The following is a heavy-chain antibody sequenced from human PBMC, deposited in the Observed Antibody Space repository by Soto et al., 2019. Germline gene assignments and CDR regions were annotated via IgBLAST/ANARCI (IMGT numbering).Heavy chain of an antibody. D-gene: IGHD3-10*01. J-gene: IGHJ6*02. CDR3: ARGIGVDV. CDR1: GFMFSSYW. V-gene: IGHV3-7*03. CDR2: IKQDGSER. Sequence: EVQLVESGGGLVQPGGSLRLSCAASGFMFSSYWMSWVRQAPGKGLEWVANIKQDGSERYYVDSVKGRFTISRDNAKDSLYLQMNTLRAEDTAVYYCARGIGVDVWGQGTTVTVSS.